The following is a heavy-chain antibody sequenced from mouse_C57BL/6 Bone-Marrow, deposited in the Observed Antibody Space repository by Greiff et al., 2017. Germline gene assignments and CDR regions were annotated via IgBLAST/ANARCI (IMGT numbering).Heavy chain of an antibody. CDR3: TRDDGYPWFAY. V-gene: IGHV14-4*01. D-gene: IGHD2-3*01. CDR2: IDPENGDT. J-gene: IGHJ3*01. Sequence: EVKLVESGAELVRPGASVKLSCTASGFNIKDDYMPWVKQRPEQGLEWIGWIDPENGDTEYASKFQGKATITEDTSSNTAYLQLSSLTSEDTAVYYCTRDDGYPWFAYWGQGTLVTVSA. CDR1: GFNIKDDY.